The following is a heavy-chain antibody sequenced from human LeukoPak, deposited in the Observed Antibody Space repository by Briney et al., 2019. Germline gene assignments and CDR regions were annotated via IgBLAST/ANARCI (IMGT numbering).Heavy chain of an antibody. Sequence: LETLSLTCTVSGGSISTYYWSWIRQPAGKGLEWIGRIYASGSANYNPSLKSRVTISLDRSKNQFSLNLTSMTAADTAVYYCARGLMGTTGEQNWFDPWGQGTLVTVSS. J-gene: IGHJ5*02. CDR1: GGSISTYY. CDR2: IYASGSA. CDR3: ARGLMGTTGEQNWFDP. V-gene: IGHV4-4*07. D-gene: IGHD1-7*01.